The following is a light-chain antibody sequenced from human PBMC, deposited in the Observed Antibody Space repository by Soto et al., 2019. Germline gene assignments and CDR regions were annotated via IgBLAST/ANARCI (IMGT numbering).Light chain of an antibody. CDR1: QSVSSSY. CDR3: QQYGSSPGR. J-gene: IGKJ1*01. V-gene: IGKV3-20*01. Sequence: EIVLTQSPGTLYLSPGERATLSCRASQSVSSSYLAWYQQKPGQAPRLLIYGASSRHTGIPVRFSGSGSGTDFPLTIGRLEPEDFGVYYCQQYGSSPGRFGQGTKVEIK. CDR2: GAS.